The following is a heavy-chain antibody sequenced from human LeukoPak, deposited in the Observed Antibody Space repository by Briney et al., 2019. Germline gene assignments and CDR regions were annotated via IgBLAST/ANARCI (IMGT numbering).Heavy chain of an antibody. Sequence: GGSLRLSCAASGVTFSSYGMHWVRQAPGKGLEWVALISSDGNDKLYGDSVKGRFTISRDDSKSTLYLQMNSLRAEDAAVYYCGRVDSSGWGTFDYWGQGTLVTVSS. CDR1: GVTFSSYG. CDR3: GRVDSSGWGTFDY. CDR2: ISSDGNDK. V-gene: IGHV3-30*03. D-gene: IGHD6-19*01. J-gene: IGHJ4*02.